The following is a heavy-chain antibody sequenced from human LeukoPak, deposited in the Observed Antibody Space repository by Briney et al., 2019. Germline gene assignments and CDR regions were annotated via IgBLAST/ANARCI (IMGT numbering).Heavy chain of an antibody. J-gene: IGHJ4*02. CDR2: ISYDGSNK. V-gene: IGHV3-30-3*01. CDR3: AKDGTTVTY. D-gene: IGHD4-17*01. Sequence: GGSLRLSCAASGFTFSSYAMHWVRQAPGKGLEWVAVISYDGSNKYYADSVKGRFTISRDNSKNTLYLQMNSLRAEDTAVYYCAKDGTTVTYWGQGTLVTVSS. CDR1: GFTFSSYA.